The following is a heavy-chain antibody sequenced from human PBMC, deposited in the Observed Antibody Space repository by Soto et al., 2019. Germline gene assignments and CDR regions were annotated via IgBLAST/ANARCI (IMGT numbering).Heavy chain of an antibody. CDR2: IWYDGSNK. CDR1: GFTFSSYG. Sequence: GGSLRLSCAASGFTFSSYGMHWVRQAPGKGLEWVAVIWYDGSNKYYADSVKGRFTISRDNSKNTLYLQMNSLRAEDTAVYYCARGELYYDFWSGYSRNYYGMDVWGQGTTVTVSS. CDR3: ARGELYYDFWSGYSRNYYGMDV. V-gene: IGHV3-33*01. D-gene: IGHD3-3*01. J-gene: IGHJ6*02.